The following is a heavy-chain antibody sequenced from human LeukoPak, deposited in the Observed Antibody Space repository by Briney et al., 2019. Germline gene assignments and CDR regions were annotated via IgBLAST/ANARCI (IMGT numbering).Heavy chain of an antibody. CDR1: GGTFSSYA. Sequence: ASVKVSCKASGGTFSSYAISWVRQAPGQGLEWMGRIIPIFGTANYAQKFQGRVTITTDESTSTAYMELSSLRSEDTAMYYCAGDGYYDSSGPYWRNAFDIWGQGTMVTVSS. J-gene: IGHJ3*02. CDR3: AGDGYYDSSGPYWRNAFDI. V-gene: IGHV1-69*05. D-gene: IGHD3-22*01. CDR2: IIPIFGTA.